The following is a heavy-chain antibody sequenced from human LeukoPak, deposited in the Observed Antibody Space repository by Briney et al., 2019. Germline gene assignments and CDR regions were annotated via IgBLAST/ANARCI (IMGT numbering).Heavy chain of an antibody. V-gene: IGHV4-31*03. CDR1: GGSISSGGYY. CDR2: IYYSGST. J-gene: IGHJ4*02. D-gene: IGHD1-26*01. Sequence: SETLSLTCTVSGGSISSGGYYWSWIRQHPGKGLEWIGYIYYSGSTYYNPSLKSRVTISVDTSKNQFSLKLSSVTAADTAVYYCAVTTRELFDYWGQGTPVTVSS. CDR3: AVTTRELFDY.